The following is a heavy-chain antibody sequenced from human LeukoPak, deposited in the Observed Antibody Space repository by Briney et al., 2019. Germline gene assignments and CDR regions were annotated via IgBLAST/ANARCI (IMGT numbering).Heavy chain of an antibody. CDR1: GFTFSSYS. V-gene: IGHV3-21*01. CDR3: ARERNFYYFDY. D-gene: IGHD3-3*01. CDR2: ISSSSSYI. J-gene: IGHJ4*02. Sequence: PGGSLRLSCAASGFTFSSYSMNWVRQAPGKGLEWVSSISSSSSYIYYADSVKSRFTISRDNAQNSLFLELNSLRGEDTAVYYCARERNFYYFDYWGQGALVTVSS.